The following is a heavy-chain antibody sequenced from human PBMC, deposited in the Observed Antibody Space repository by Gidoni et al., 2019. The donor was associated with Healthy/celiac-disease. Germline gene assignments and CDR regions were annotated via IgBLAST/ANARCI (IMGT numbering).Heavy chain of an antibody. CDR2: ISGSGGST. V-gene: IGHV3-23*01. CDR1: GFTFSSYA. Sequence: EVQLLESGGGLVQPGGSLRLSCAASGFTFSSYALSWVRQAPGKGLEGVSAISGSGGSTYYADSVKGRFTISRDNSKNTLYLQMNSLRAEDTAVYYCAKATAGIYYFDYWGQGTLVTVSS. D-gene: IGHD2-15*01. CDR3: AKATAGIYYFDY. J-gene: IGHJ4*02.